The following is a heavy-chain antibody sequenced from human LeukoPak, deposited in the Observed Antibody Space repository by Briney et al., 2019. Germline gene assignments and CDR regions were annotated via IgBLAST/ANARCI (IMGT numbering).Heavy chain of an antibody. CDR2: IKQDVNEK. D-gene: IGHD3-9*01. Sequence: GGSLRLSCAASGFTFNSYWMSRVRQAPGKGLEWVANIKQDVNEKYYVDSLKGRFTISRDNAKNSLYLQMNSLRAEDTAVYYCARESRGYDILTGKYHRGYYSYYMDVWGKGTTVTVSS. V-gene: IGHV3-7*01. CDR3: ARESRGYDILTGKYHRGYYSYYMDV. CDR1: GFTFNSYW. J-gene: IGHJ6*03.